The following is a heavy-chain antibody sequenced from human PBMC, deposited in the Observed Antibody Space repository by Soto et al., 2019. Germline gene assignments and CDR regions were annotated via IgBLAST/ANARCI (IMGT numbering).Heavy chain of an antibody. Sequence: ASVKVSCKASGYAFTDYYIHWVRQAPGQGLEWMGWINPNSGGTNYAQEFQGRVTMTRDRSISTAYMELSRLRSDDTAVYYCARSSFSYSSSSLVDYWGQGTLVTVSS. CDR3: ARSSFSYSSSSLVDY. J-gene: IGHJ4*02. CDR1: GYAFTDYY. D-gene: IGHD6-6*01. V-gene: IGHV1-2*02. CDR2: INPNSGGT.